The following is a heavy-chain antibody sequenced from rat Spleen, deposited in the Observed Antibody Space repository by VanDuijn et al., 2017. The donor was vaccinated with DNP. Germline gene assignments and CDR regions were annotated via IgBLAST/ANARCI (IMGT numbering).Heavy chain of an antibody. CDR1: GFTFSNYY. D-gene: IGHD1-7*01. CDR3: AKVMGSPYDY. CDR2: INTAGGST. J-gene: IGHJ2*01. V-gene: IGHV5-25*01. Sequence: EVQLVESGGGLVQPGRSLKLSCAASGFTFSNYYMAWVRQAPKKGLEWVASINTAGGSTYYPDSVKGRFTISRDNAENTVYLQMNSLRSEDTATYYCAKVMGSPYDYWGQGVMVTVSS.